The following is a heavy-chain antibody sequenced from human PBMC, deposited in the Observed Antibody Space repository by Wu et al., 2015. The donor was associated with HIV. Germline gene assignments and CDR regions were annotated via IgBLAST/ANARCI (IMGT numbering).Heavy chain of an antibody. J-gene: IGHJ4*02. CDR1: GYNFTEYY. D-gene: IGHD2-2*01. CDR2: INSKSGGT. V-gene: IGHV1-2*02. CDR3: ARGTPLPPAWGTFDY. Sequence: QVLLVQSGAEVKKAVASVNVSCKASGYNFTEYYMHWIRQAPGQGLEWMGWINSKSGGTKYSQKFQGRVIMTREKSINTVYMELSRLTSDDTAIYYCARGTPLPPAWGTFDYVGPGNTWSPSPQ.